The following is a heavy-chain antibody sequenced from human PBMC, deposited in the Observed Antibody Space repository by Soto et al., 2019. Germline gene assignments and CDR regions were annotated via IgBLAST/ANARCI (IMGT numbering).Heavy chain of an antibody. CDR1: GFTFSSYG. V-gene: IGHV3-30*18. Sequence: GGSLRLSCAASGFTFSSYGMHWVRQAPGKGLEWVAVISYDGSNKYYADSVKGRFTISRDNSKNTLYLQMNSLRAEDTAVHYCAKEEPLTYYYDSSGYYPCTFDYWGQGTLVTVSS. CDR2: ISYDGSNK. CDR3: AKEEPLTYYYDSSGYYPCTFDY. D-gene: IGHD3-22*01. J-gene: IGHJ4*02.